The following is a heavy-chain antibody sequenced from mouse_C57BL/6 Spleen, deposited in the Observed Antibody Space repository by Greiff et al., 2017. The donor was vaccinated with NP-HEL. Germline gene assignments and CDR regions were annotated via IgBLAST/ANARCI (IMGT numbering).Heavy chain of an antibody. CDR2: IHPNSGST. J-gene: IGHJ2*01. V-gene: IGHV1-64*01. D-gene: IGHD1-1*01. CDR3: ARWSTTVVGDY. Sequence: VQLQQSGAELVKPGASVKLSCKASGYTFTSYWMHWVKQRPGQGLEWIGMIHPNSGSTNYNEKFKSKATLTVDKSSSTAYMQLSSLTSEDSAVYYCARWSTTVVGDYWGQCTTLTVSS. CDR1: GYTFTSYW.